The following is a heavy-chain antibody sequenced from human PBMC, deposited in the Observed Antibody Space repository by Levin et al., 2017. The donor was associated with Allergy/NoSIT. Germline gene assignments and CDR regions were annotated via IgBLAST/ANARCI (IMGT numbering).Heavy chain of an antibody. CDR2: INPISGVT. CDR3: ARGAAAGRSFPFDY. Sequence: GESLKISCKASGYIFTGYYMHWVRQAPGQGLDWMGWINPISGVTHYAQKFQGRVTMTRDTSISTAYMDVSRLTSDDSAVFYCARGAAAGRSFPFDYWGQGTLVTVSS. D-gene: IGHD6-13*01. V-gene: IGHV1-2*02. CDR1: GYIFTGYY. J-gene: IGHJ4*02.